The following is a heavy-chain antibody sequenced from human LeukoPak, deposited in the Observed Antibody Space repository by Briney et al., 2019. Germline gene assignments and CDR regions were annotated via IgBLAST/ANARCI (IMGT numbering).Heavy chain of an antibody. V-gene: IGHV1-24*01. CDR2: FDPEDGET. CDR3: ATVIVSSGYYYGGAFDI. J-gene: IGHJ3*02. Sequence: ASVKVSCMVSGYTLTELSMHWVRQAPGKGVEWMGGFDPEDGETIYAQKFQGRVTMTEDTSTDTAYMELSSLRSEDTAVYYCATVIVSSGYYYGGAFDIWGQGTMVTVSS. CDR1: GYTLTELS. D-gene: IGHD3-22*01.